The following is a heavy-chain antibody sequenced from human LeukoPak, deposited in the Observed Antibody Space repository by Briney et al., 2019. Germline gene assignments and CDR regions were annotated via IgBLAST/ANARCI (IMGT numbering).Heavy chain of an antibody. CDR3: ARVKEGYDSSGSLDY. Sequence: GRSLRLSCAASGFTFSSHAMHWVRQAPGKGLEWVAVISYDGSNKYYADSVKGRFTISRDNSKNTLYLQMNSLRAEDTAVYYCARVKEGYDSSGSLDYWGQGTLVTVSS. D-gene: IGHD3-22*01. CDR1: GFTFSSHA. V-gene: IGHV3-30*04. J-gene: IGHJ4*02. CDR2: ISYDGSNK.